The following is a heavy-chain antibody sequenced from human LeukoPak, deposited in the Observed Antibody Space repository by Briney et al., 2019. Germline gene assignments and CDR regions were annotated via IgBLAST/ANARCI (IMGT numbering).Heavy chain of an antibody. D-gene: IGHD1-7*01. J-gene: IGHJ5*02. V-gene: IGHV3-23*01. Sequence: PGGSLRLSCAASGFTFSSYAMSWVRQAPRKGLEWVSGITGSGGSTYYADSVKGRFTISRDNSKNTLYLQMNSLSAEDTAVYYCAKASDNWNYENWFDPWGQGTLVTVSS. CDR2: ITGSGGST. CDR3: AKASDNWNYENWFDP. CDR1: GFTFSSYA.